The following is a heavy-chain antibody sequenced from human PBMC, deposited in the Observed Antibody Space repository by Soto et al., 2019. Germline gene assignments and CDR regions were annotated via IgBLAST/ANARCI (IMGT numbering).Heavy chain of an antibody. CDR1: GFIFDAYA. V-gene: IGHV3-9*01. J-gene: IGHJ4*02. CDR3: AKDKGYYFDSSGQIGS. D-gene: IGHD3-22*01. Sequence: EVQLVESGGGSVQPGMSLRLSCVASGFIFDAYAMHWVRQTPGKGLEWVSGISWNRGSTAYADSVKGRFTISRDNANNSLYLQMNSLRAEDTALYFCAKDKGYYFDSSGQIGSWGQGTLVTVSS. CDR2: ISWNRGST.